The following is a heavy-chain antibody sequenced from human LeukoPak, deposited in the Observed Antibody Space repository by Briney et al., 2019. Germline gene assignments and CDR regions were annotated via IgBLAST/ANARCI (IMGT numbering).Heavy chain of an antibody. D-gene: IGHD2-15*01. J-gene: IGHJ5*02. V-gene: IGHV3-30*02. Sequence: PGGSLRLSCAASGFTFSSYGMHWVRQALGKGLEWVAFIRYDGNNKYYADSVKGRFSISRDNSKNTLYLQMNSLRAEDTAVYYCAKDLGSGGSKWFDPWGQGTLVTVSS. CDR1: GFTFSSYG. CDR3: AKDLGSGGSKWFDP. CDR2: IRYDGNNK.